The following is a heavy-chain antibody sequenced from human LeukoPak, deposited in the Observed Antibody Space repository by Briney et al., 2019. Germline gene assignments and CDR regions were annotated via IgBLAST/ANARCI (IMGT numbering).Heavy chain of an antibody. Sequence: GGSLRLSCAASGFTFSSYAMHWVRQAPGKGLEWVAVISYDGSNKYYADSVKGRFTISRDNSKNTLYLQMNSLRAEDTAVYYCARDLSSDILTGLDYWGQGTLVTVSS. CDR1: GFTFSSYA. D-gene: IGHD3-9*01. J-gene: IGHJ4*02. V-gene: IGHV3-30-3*01. CDR2: ISYDGSNK. CDR3: ARDLSSDILTGLDY.